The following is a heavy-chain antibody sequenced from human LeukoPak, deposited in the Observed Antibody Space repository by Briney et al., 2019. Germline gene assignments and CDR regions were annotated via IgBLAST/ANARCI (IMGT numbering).Heavy chain of an antibody. J-gene: IGHJ3*02. V-gene: IGHV6-1*01. CDR1: GDSVSSNSAA. Sequence: SQTLSLTCVISGDSVSSNSAAWNWIRQSPSRGLEWLGRTYYRSKRSNDYALSVQSRITVNPDTSKNHFSLQLNSVTPEDSAVYYCARYRHDAFDIWGQGTTVTVSP. CDR2: TYYRSKRSN. CDR3: ARYRHDAFDI. D-gene: IGHD3-16*02.